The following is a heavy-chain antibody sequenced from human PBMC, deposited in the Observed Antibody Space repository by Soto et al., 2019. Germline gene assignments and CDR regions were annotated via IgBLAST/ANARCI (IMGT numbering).Heavy chain of an antibody. V-gene: IGHV1-69*06. J-gene: IGHJ5*02. CDR2: IIPMSGRP. CDR3: TRRGRQSANWFDP. Sequence: QVQLVQSGAEVKTPGSSVKVSCKASGGTFNSYSIDWVRQAPGQGFEWMGGIIPMSGRPNYAQRFQGRVTFSADKSTNTVYMEVNSLPPEDTAVYYCTRRGRQSANWFDPWGQGTLVTVSS. CDR1: GGTFNSYS.